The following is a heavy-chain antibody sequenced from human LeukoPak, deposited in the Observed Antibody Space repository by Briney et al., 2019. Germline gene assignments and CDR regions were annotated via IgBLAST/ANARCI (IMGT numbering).Heavy chain of an antibody. D-gene: IGHD2-21*02. J-gene: IGHJ4*02. CDR3: ARARSIVVVTAIEVGYYFDY. CDR2: MNPNSGNT. CDR1: GYTFTSYD. V-gene: IGHV1-8*01. Sequence: ASVKASCKASGYTFTSYDINWVRQATGQGLEWMGWMNPNSGNTGYAQKFQGRVTMTRNTSISTAYMELSSLRSEDTAVYYCARARSIVVVTAIEVGYYFDYWGQGTLVTVSS.